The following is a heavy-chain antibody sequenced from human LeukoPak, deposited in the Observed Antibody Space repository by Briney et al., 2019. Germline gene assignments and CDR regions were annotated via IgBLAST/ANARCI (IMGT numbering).Heavy chain of an antibody. V-gene: IGHV3-30*18. J-gene: IGHJ5*02. CDR2: ISYDGSNK. CDR1: GFTFSSYG. Sequence: PGRSLRLSCAASGFTFSSYGMHWVRQAPGKGLEWVAVISYDGSNKYYADSVKGRFTISRDNSKNTLYLQMNSLRAEDTAVYYCAKDGSREDYYYPSEPNWFDTWGQGTLVTVSS. D-gene: IGHD3-10*01. CDR3: AKDGSREDYYYPSEPNWFDT.